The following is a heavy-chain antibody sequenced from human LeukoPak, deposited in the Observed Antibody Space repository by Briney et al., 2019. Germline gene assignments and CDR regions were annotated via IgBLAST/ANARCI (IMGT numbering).Heavy chain of an antibody. J-gene: IGHJ3*02. D-gene: IGHD2-15*01. CDR1: GFTFSSYW. Sequence: GGSLRLSCAASGFTFSSYWMSWVRQAPGKGLEWVANIKQDGSEKYYVDSVKGRFTISRDNAKNSLYLEMNSLRAEDTAVYYCAREDPRRALYCSGGSCYARTFDIWGQGTMVTVSS. V-gene: IGHV3-7*01. CDR2: IKQDGSEK. CDR3: AREDPRRALYCSGGSCYARTFDI.